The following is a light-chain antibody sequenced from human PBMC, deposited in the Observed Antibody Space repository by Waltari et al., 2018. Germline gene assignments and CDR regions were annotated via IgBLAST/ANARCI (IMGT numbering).Light chain of an antibody. CDR3: CSYAGSSTVM. J-gene: IGLJ3*02. V-gene: IGLV2-23*02. CDR1: TRTVGNYDL. CDR2: EVN. Sequence: QSALTQPAPVSGSPGQSITISCTGTTRTVGNYDLVSWYQQHPDKAPKLIISEVNKRPSGISDRFSGSKSGNTASLTISGLLTEDEADYYCCSYAGSSTVMFGGGTKLTVL.